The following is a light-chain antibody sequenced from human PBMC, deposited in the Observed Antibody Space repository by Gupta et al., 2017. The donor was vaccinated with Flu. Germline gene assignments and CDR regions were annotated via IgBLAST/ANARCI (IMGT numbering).Light chain of an antibody. CDR2: AAS. CDR1: HDISSY. Sequence: PSSPSAPVGDTVIITSRARHDISSYLAWYQQKAGKRPKLLIYAASSAQSGIPARFSDSGFGTAFTLTISSLQPEDVATYYCQKYESARKAFGGGTKVEIK. V-gene: IGKV1-27*01. CDR3: QKYESARKA. J-gene: IGKJ4*01.